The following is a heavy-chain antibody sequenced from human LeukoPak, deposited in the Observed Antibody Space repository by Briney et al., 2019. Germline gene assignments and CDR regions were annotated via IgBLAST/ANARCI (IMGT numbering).Heavy chain of an antibody. D-gene: IGHD1-26*01. V-gene: IGHV3-23*01. J-gene: IGHJ3*02. CDR3: AKDRGTNTPDAFDI. CDR1: GFTLSTYA. CDR2: IGGRGGSM. Sequence: PGGSLRLSCTASGFTLSTYAMSGLHQAPAKELEWVAAIGGRGGSMDYADSVKRPITISRDNSKHSLYLQMHSLTAEDTAAYYCAKDRGTNTPDAFDISGQGTMVTVSS.